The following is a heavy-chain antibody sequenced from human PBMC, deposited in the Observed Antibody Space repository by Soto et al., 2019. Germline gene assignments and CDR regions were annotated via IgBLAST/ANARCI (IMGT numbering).Heavy chain of an antibody. CDR2: VYYSGAT. CDR3: ARDKDLQPTVWGF. V-gene: IGHV4-31*03. J-gene: IGHJ4*02. CDR1: GDSMATGGHY. D-gene: IGHD3-16*01. Sequence: TLSLTCTVSGDSMATGGHYYNWIRQVPGKGLEWIGYVYYSGATHYTPSLRARATISRDTSKNQFSLRLISVTAADTALYYCARDKDLQPTVWGFWGQGIQVTVS.